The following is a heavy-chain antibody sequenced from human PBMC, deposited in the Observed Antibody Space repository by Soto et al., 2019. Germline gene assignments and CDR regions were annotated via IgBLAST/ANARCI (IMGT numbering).Heavy chain of an antibody. D-gene: IGHD3-10*01. CDR2: ISSSSTHT. J-gene: IGHJ6*02. CDR1: GFTFSDYY. Sequence: QAQLVESGGTLVKPGGSLRLSCAASGFTFSDYYMRWIRQVPGKGLEWVSYISSSSTHTKYADSVKGRFTISRDNAKNSVYLQMNSLRAEDTAVYFCARDMGHYYYAMDVWGQGTTVTVSS. CDR3: ARDMGHYYYAMDV. V-gene: IGHV3-11*06.